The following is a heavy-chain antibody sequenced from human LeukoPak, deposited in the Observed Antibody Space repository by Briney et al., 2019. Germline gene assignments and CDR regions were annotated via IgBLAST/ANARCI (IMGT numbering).Heavy chain of an antibody. V-gene: IGHV4-39*01. D-gene: IGHD6-6*01. CDR3: ARRYSSSSVRAFDI. CDR1: GGSISSSSYY. J-gene: IGHJ3*02. CDR2: IYYSGST. Sequence: SETLSLTCTVSGGSISSSSYYWGWIRQPPGKGLEWIGSIYYSGSTYYNPSLKSRVTISVDTSKNQFSLKLGSVTAADTAVYYCARRYSSSSVRAFDIWGQGTMVTVSS.